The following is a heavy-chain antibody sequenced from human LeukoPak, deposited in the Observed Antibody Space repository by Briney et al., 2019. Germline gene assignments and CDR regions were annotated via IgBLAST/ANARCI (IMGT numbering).Heavy chain of an antibody. CDR1: RYTFSSYG. V-gene: IGHV3-33*06. J-gene: IGHJ5*02. CDR3: TKDRLTTVTTSTWFDP. Sequence: PGRSLRLSCAASRYTFSSYGMHWVRQAPGKGLEWVAVILYDGSNKYYADSVKGRFTISRDNSKNTLYLQMNSLRAEDTVVYYCTKDRLTTVTTSTWFDPWGQGTLVTVSS. D-gene: IGHD4-11*01. CDR2: ILYDGSNK.